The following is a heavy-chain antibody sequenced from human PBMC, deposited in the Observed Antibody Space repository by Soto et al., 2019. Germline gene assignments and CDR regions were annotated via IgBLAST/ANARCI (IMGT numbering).Heavy chain of an antibody. D-gene: IGHD2-2*01. V-gene: IGHV4-39*02. J-gene: IGHJ5*02. CDR3: ARGGISRIYQLPPFDP. CDR2: VYFDGST. CDR1: GGSISGTTYY. Sequence: QLQLQESGPGLVKPSETLSLTCIVSGGSISGTTYYWAWLLQPPGKGLEWIGSVYFDGSTYYNPSLKSRVTISVDTSMNHFSLRLTSVTAADTALYYCARGGISRIYQLPPFDPWGKGTLVTVAS.